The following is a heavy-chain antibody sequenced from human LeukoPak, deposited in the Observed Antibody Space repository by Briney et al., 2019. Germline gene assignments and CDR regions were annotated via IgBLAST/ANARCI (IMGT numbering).Heavy chain of an antibody. Sequence: LSLTCAVYGGSFSGYYWSWVRQAPGKGLEWVSAISGSGGSTYYADSVKGRFTISRDNSKNTLYLQMNSLRAEDTAVYYCAKDHDGYSYGYGYWGQGTLVTVSS. CDR2: ISGSGGST. D-gene: IGHD5-18*01. CDR1: GGSFSGYY. J-gene: IGHJ4*02. V-gene: IGHV3-23*01. CDR3: AKDHDGYSYGYGY.